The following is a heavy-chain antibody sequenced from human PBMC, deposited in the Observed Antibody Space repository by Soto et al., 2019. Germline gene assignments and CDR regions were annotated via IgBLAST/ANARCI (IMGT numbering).Heavy chain of an antibody. CDR3: AKVWFLSGNYYAMDV. V-gene: IGHV3-30*18. D-gene: IGHD1-26*01. CDR2: TPYDGSEK. J-gene: IGHJ6*02. Sequence: QVQLVESGGGVVQPGMSLRLSCAASGFTFSSYGIHWVRQAPGKGLEWVAVTPYDGSEKYYADSVKGRFTNSRDNSKSTLYLQMNSLRGEDTAVYYCAKVWFLSGNYYAMDVWCQGTTVTVS. CDR1: GFTFSSYG.